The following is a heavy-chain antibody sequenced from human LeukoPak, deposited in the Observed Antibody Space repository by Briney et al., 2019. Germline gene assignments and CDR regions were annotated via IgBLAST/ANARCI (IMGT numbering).Heavy chain of an antibody. CDR3: AXXIDX. CDR1: GFTFRDYY. CDR2: IYTGGGR. V-gene: IGHV3-53*01. J-gene: IGHJ4*02. Sequence: GGSLRLSCAVSGFTFRDYYMNWVRQAPGKELEWASVIYTGGGRYYADSVGGRFTISRDTSKNMVFLQMNSLRVEDTAVYYCAXXIDXXGRGTLVTVX.